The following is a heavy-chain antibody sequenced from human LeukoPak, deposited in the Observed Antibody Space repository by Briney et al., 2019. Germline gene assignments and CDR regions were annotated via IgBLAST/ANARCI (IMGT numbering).Heavy chain of an antibody. CDR3: ARVGRAVAGKGGTFDY. J-gene: IGHJ4*02. Sequence: SQTLSLTCAISGDSVSSNSAAWNWIRQSPSRGLEWLGMTYYRSKWYNDYAVSVKSRITINPDTSKNQFSLQLNSVTPEDTAVYYCARVGRAVAGKGGTFDYWGQGTLVTVSS. V-gene: IGHV6-1*01. CDR2: TYYRSKWYN. CDR1: GDSVSSNSAA. D-gene: IGHD6-19*01.